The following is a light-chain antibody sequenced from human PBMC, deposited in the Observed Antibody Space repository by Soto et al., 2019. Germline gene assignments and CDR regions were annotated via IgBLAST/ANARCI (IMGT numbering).Light chain of an antibody. CDR3: QQFSSYPLT. CDR1: QTVRNNY. V-gene: IGKV3-20*01. Sequence: EFVLMQSPGTLSLSPGERATLSCRASQTVRNNYLAWYQQKPGQAPRLLIYDASSRATGIPDRFSGGGSGTDSTLTISRLEPEDFAVYYCQQFSSYPLTFGGGTKVDIK. J-gene: IGKJ4*01. CDR2: DAS.